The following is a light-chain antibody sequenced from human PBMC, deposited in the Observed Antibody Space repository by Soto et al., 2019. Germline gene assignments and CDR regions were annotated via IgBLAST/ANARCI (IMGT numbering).Light chain of an antibody. CDR3: CSFALRSTLL. J-gene: IGLJ2*01. V-gene: IGLV2-23*01. Sequence: QSALTQPASVSGSPGQSITISCTGTSSDVGNYNLVSWYQQYPGKAPKLMIYEGGKRPSGVSNRFSGSKSGNTASLTISGLQAEDEADYYCCSFALRSTLLVGGGTKVTVL. CDR1: SSDVGNYNL. CDR2: EGG.